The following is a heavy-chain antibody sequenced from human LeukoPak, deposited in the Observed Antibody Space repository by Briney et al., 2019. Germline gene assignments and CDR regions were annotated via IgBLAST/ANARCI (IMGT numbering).Heavy chain of an antibody. Sequence: SETLSLNCAVYGGSFSGYYWSWFRQPPGKGLEWIGEINHSGSTNYNPSLKSRVPISVDTSKNQFSLKLSSVPAADTAVYYCANNRARQQLVRDWGQGTLVTVSS. CDR3: ANNRARQQLVRD. D-gene: IGHD6-13*01. CDR2: INHSGST. CDR1: GGSFSGYY. V-gene: IGHV4-34*01. J-gene: IGHJ4*02.